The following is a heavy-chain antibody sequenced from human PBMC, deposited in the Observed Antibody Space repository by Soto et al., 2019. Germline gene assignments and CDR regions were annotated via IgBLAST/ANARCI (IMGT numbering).Heavy chain of an antibody. D-gene: IGHD3-3*01. Sequence: GSLRLSCAASGFPFSSYAMSWVRPAPGKGLEWVSAISGSGGSTYYADSVKGRFTISRDNSKNTLYLQMNSLRAEDTAVYYCAKALLEWLLYYYYGMDVWGQGTTVTVSS. J-gene: IGHJ6*02. CDR1: GFPFSSYA. CDR2: ISGSGGST. CDR3: AKALLEWLLYYYYGMDV. V-gene: IGHV3-23*01.